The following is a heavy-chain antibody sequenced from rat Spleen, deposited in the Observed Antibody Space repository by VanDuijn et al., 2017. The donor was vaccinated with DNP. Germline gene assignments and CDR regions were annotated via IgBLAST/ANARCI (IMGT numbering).Heavy chain of an antibody. Sequence: EVKLVESGGGLVQPGRSLKLSCAASGFNFNDYWMGWVRQAPGEGLERIGEINKGSSTINYIPSLKDKFTISRDNVQNTLYLQMSKLGSEDTAIYYCAKGPNYGGWSDYFDYWGQGVMVTVSS. V-gene: IGHV4-2*01. CDR1: GFNFNDYW. CDR2: INKGSSTI. D-gene: IGHD1-11*01. CDR3: AKGPNYGGWSDYFDY. J-gene: IGHJ2*01.